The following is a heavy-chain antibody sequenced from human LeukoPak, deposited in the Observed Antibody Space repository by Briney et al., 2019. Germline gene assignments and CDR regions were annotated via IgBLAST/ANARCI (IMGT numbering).Heavy chain of an antibody. J-gene: IGHJ6*02. Sequence: GGSLRLSCAASGFTFSSYAMSWVRQAPGKGLEWVSAISGSGGSTYYADSVKGRFTISRDNSKDTLYLQMNSLRAEDTAVYYCAKADIPRYHGMDVWGQGTTVTVSS. CDR1: GFTFSSYA. CDR2: ISGSGGST. CDR3: AKADIPRYHGMDV. V-gene: IGHV3-23*01. D-gene: IGHD2-21*01.